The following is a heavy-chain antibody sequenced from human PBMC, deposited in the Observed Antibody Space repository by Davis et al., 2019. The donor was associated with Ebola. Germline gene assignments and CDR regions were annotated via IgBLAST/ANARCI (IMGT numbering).Heavy chain of an antibody. CDR2: IYYSGST. V-gene: IGHV4-59*08. J-gene: IGHJ5*02. CDR3: ARRGTSSWYAGWFDP. Sequence: SETLSLTCTVSSGSISSNYWSWIPQPPGKRLEWMGYIYYSGSTNYNPSLKSRVTISVDTSKNQFSLKLSSVTAADTAMYYCARRGTSSWYAGWFDPWGQGTLVTVSS. CDR1: SGSISSNY. D-gene: IGHD6-13*01.